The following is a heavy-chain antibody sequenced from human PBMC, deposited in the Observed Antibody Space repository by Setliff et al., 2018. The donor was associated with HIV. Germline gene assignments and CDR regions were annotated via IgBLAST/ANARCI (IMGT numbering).Heavy chain of an antibody. J-gene: IGHJ3*01. CDR1: GGSISSHY. V-gene: IGHV4-59*11. CDR3: ARVYPQPFNV. Sequence: PSETLSLTCTVSGGSISSHYWSWIRQPPGKGLEWIGSIYYSGSTNYNPSLKSRVTISVDTSKNQFSLKLSSVTAADTAVYYCARVYPQPFNVWGHGTMVTVSS. CDR2: IYYSGST.